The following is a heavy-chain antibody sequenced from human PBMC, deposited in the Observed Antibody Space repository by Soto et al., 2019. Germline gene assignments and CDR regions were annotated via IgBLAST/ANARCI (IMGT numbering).Heavy chain of an antibody. D-gene: IGHD2-2*01. Sequence: PGGSLRLSCAGSGLTLSAYPMSWVRQAPGKGLQWVASVSVDPGNTYYADSVKGRFTISRDNSKNTVYLQMNSPKTGDTAFYYCAKDGIRGIQLDTWGQGTLVTVSS. J-gene: IGHJ5*02. V-gene: IGHV3-23*01. CDR2: VSVDPGNT. CDR1: GLTLSAYP. CDR3: AKDGIRGIQLDT.